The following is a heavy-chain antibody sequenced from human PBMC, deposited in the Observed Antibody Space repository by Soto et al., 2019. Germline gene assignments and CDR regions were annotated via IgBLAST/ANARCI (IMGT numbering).Heavy chain of an antibody. V-gene: IGHV1-18*04. CDR1: GYTFTNYG. Sequence: QVQLVQSGAEVKKPGASVKVSCKASGYTFTNYGFSWVRQAPGQGLEWMGWISAYNGNTNFAQKLQGRVTMTTDTSTNTAYMELWRLRSDDTAVYYCARVAFYGDRGSFDYWGQGTLVTVSS. CDR3: ARVAFYGDRGSFDY. D-gene: IGHD4-17*01. CDR2: ISAYNGNT. J-gene: IGHJ4*02.